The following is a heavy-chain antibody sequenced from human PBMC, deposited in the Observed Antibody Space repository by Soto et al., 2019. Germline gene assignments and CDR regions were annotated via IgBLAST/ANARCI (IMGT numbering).Heavy chain of an antibody. CDR2: IYYSGST. CDR1: GGSISSYY. Sequence: SETLSLTCTVSGGSISSYYWSWIRQPPGKGLEWIGYIYYSGSTNYNPSLKSRVTISVDTSKNQFSLKLSSVTAADTAVYYCARGERKYYDSSHFNYRAQRTPVTVSS. V-gene: IGHV4-59*01. D-gene: IGHD3-22*01. J-gene: IGHJ4*02. CDR3: ARGERKYYDSSHFNY.